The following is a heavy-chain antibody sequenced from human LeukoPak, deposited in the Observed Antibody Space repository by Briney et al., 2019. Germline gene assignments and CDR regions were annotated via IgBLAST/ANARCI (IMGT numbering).Heavy chain of an antibody. CDR1: GYTFTGYY. V-gene: IGHV1-2*02. J-gene: IGHJ4*02. Sequence: GASVKVSCKASGYTFTGYYMHWVRQAPGQGLEWMGWINPNSGGTNYAQKFQGRVTMTRDTSISTAYMELSRLRSDDTAVYYCARAVRYFDWLLSGGVDYWGQGTLVTVSS. CDR2: INPNSGGT. CDR3: ARAVRYFDWLLSGGVDY. D-gene: IGHD3-9*01.